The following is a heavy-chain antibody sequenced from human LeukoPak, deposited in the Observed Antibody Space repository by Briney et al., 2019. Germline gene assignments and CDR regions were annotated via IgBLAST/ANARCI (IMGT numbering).Heavy chain of an antibody. V-gene: IGHV3-66*01. CDR2: IYSGGST. CDR1: GFTVSSNY. CDR3: ARDPVAAAGGWFDP. D-gene: IGHD6-13*01. Sequence: GGSLRLSCAASGFTVSSNYMSWVRQAPGKGLEWVSVIYSGGSTYYADSVKGRFTISRDNSKNTLYFQMNSLGAEDTAAYYCARDPVAAAGGWFDPWGQGTLVTVSS. J-gene: IGHJ5*02.